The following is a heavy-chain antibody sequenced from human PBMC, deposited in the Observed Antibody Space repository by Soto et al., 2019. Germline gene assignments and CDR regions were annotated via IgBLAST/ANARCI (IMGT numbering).Heavy chain of an antibody. CDR2: IIPIFGTA. CDR3: ASDGPDSSGDFDY. V-gene: IGHV1-69*12. J-gene: IGHJ4*02. Sequence: QVQLVQSGAEVKKPGSSVKVSCKASGGTFSSYAISWVRQAPGQGLEWMGGIIPIFGTATYAQKFQGRVTITADDYTSTDYVEQTSMRAEDTALYYCASDGPDSSGDFDYWGQGTLGTLSS. D-gene: IGHD3-22*01. CDR1: GGTFSSYA.